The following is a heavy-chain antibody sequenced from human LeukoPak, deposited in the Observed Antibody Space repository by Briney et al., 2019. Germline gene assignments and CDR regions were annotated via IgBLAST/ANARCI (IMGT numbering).Heavy chain of an antibody. J-gene: IGHJ4*02. CDR1: GFTVSSSH. CDR2: TYSGGNT. V-gene: IGHV3-53*01. CDR3: ARGRNYFPIDY. Sequence: GGSLRLSCAASGFTVSSSHMTWIRQTPGKGLEWVSVTYSGGNTDYADSVKGRFTISRDNSKNTLYLQMSSLRVEDTAIYYCARGRNYFPIDYWGQGTFVIVSS. D-gene: IGHD2/OR15-2a*01.